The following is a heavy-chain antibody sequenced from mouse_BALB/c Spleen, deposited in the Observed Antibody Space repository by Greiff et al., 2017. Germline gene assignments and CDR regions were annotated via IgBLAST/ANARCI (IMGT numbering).Heavy chain of an antibody. CDR3: AREFIKGFAY. CDR2: IDPSDSET. D-gene: IGHD1-2*01. CDR1: GYSFTSYW. J-gene: IGHJ3*01. V-gene: IGHV1S126*01. Sequence: QVQLKQSGPQLVRPGASVKISCKASGYSFTSYWMHWVKQRPGQGLEWIGMIDPSDSETRLNQKFKDKATLTVDKSSSTAYMQLSSPTSEDSAVYYCAREFIKGFAYWGQGTLVTVSA.